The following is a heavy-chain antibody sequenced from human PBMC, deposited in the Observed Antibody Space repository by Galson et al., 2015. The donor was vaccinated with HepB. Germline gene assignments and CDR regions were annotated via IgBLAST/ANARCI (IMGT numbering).Heavy chain of an antibody. CDR3: AKDHPYRSSWYFDY. Sequence: SLRLSCAASGFTFSSYGMHWVRQAPGKGLEWVAVISYDGSNKYYADSVKGRFTISRDNSKNTLYLQMNSLRAEDTAVYYCAKDHPYRSSWYFDYWGQGTLVTVSS. CDR1: GFTFSSYG. D-gene: IGHD6-13*01. CDR2: ISYDGSNK. J-gene: IGHJ4*02. V-gene: IGHV3-30*18.